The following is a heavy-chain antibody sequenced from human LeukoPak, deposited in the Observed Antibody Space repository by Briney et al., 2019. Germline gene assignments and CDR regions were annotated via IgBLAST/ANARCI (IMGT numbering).Heavy chain of an antibody. V-gene: IGHV3-64*01. CDR1: GFTFSSYA. J-gene: IGHJ4*02. Sequence: GGSLRLSCAASGFTFSSYAMHWVRQAPGKGLEYVSGISSNGGSTYYANSVKGRFTISRDNSKNTVYLQMGSLRAEDMAVYCCARAGDSSGWPFDYWGQGTLVTVSS. CDR3: ARAGDSSGWPFDY. D-gene: IGHD6-19*01. CDR2: ISSNGGST.